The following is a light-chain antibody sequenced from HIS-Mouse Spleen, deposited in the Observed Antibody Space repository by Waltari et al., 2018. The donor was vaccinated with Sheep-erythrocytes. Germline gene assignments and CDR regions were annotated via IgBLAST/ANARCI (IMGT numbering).Light chain of an antibody. J-gene: IGLJ2*01. Sequence: SYELTQPPSVSVSPGQTASTTCSGYNLGDKYACWYHQKPGQSPVLVIYQDSKRPSGIPERFSGSNSGNTATLTISGTQAMDEADYYCQAWDSSTVVFGGGTKLTVL. V-gene: IGLV3-1*01. CDR1: NLGDKY. CDR2: QDS. CDR3: QAWDSSTVV.